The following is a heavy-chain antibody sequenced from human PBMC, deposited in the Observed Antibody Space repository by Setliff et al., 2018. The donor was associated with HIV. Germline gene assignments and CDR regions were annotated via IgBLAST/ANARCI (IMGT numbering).Heavy chain of an antibody. J-gene: IGHJ6*03. Sequence: GASVKVSCKASGYSFTGYHVHWVRQAPGQGLEWMGRINPNSGGTNYAQKFQGRVTMTRDTSISTAYMELSRLTSDDTAVYVCARDSRWRTGDYYYYNDMDVWGKGTTVTVSS. CDR2: INPNSGGT. D-gene: IGHD7-27*01. V-gene: IGHV1-2*06. CDR1: GYSFTGYH. CDR3: ARDSRWRTGDYYYYNDMDV.